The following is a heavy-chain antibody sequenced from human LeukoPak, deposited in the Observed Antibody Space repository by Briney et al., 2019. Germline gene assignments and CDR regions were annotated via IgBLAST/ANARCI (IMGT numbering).Heavy chain of an antibody. Sequence: SETLSLTCTVAGVSIFTTSYYWDWIRQPPGKGLECIGSIYYSGSPYYNPSLKSRVTISVDTSKNQFSLRLSSVTAADTAVYYCATWRTAKTGFDYWGQGTLVTVSS. CDR1: GVSIFTTSYY. CDR2: IYYSGSP. D-gene: IGHD1-1*01. J-gene: IGHJ4*02. V-gene: IGHV4-39*01. CDR3: ATWRTAKTGFDY.